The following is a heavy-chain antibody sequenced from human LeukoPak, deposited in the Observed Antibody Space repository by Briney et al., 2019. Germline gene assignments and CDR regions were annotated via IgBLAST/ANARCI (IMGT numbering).Heavy chain of an antibody. CDR2: LWYDGSNK. CDR3: ARGYYAGRGHHFEY. V-gene: IGHV3-33*01. Sequence: PGRSLRLSCAASGFTFSSYGMHWVRQAPGKGLEWVAVLWYDGSNKYYADSVKGRFTISRDNSKNTLYLQMNSLRAEDTAVYYCARGYYAGRGHHFEYWGQGTLVTVSS. J-gene: IGHJ4*02. D-gene: IGHD3-22*01. CDR1: GFTFSSYG.